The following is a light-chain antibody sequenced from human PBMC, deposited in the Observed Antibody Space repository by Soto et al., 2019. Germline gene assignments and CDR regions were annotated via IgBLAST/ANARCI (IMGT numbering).Light chain of an antibody. Sequence: DIQLTQSPSFLSASVGDRVTITCRASQGISSYLAWYQQKPGRAPNLLIYDASTLQTGVPSRFSGSKSGTEFTLTISSLQPEDFVTYYCQQIDDYPITFGQGTRLEIK. CDR3: QQIDDYPIT. J-gene: IGKJ5*01. CDR2: DAS. CDR1: QGISSY. V-gene: IGKV1-9*01.